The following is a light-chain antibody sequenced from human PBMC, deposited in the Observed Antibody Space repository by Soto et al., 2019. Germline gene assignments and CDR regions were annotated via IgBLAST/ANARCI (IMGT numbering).Light chain of an antibody. CDR3: QQYNNWPLT. CDR1: QRVSSSY. J-gene: IGKJ5*01. Sequence: DIVLPQSAGTLSLYKGERATLSCRASQRVSSSYLAWYQQKPGQAPRLLIYGASSRATGIPARFSGSGSGTEFTLTISSLQSEELAVYYGQQYNNWPLTFGQGTRLEIK. V-gene: IGKV3D-15*01. CDR2: GAS.